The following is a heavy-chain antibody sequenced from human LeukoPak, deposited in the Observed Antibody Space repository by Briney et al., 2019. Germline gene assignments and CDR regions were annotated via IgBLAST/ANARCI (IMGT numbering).Heavy chain of an antibody. Sequence: GGSLRLSCAASGFTFSSYAMHWVRRAPGKGLEWVAVISYDGPNKNYADSVKGRFTISRDNSKNTLYLQMNSLRAEDTAVYYCARGGLRPREHFAYWSPGPLVTVSS. V-gene: IGHV3-30*04. J-gene: IGHJ4*02. CDR1: GFTFSSYA. CDR3: ARGGLRPREHFAY. D-gene: IGHD1-1*01. CDR2: ISYDGPNK.